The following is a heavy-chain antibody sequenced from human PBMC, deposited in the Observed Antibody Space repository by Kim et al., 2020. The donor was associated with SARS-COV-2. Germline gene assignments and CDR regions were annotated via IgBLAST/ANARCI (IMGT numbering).Heavy chain of an antibody. Sequence: SETLSLTCTVSGGSISSSSYYWGWIRQPPGKGLEWIGSIYYSGSTYYNPSLKSRVTISVDTSKNQFSLKLSSVTAADTAVYYCARHGGPRWPSRDWFDPWGQGTLVTVSS. J-gene: IGHJ5*02. D-gene: IGHD3-16*01. V-gene: IGHV4-39*01. CDR2: IYYSGST. CDR1: GGSISSSSYY. CDR3: ARHGGPRWPSRDWFDP.